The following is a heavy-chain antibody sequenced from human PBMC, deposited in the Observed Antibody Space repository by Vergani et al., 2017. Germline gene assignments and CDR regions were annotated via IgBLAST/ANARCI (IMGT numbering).Heavy chain of an antibody. V-gene: IGHV3-23*04. D-gene: IGHD3-10*01. CDR3: ARARGYYGSGSYSYFDY. CDR1: GFTFSSYA. Sequence: VQLVESGGGLVKPGGSLRLSCAASGFTFSSYAMSWVRQAPGKGLEWVSAISGSGGSTYYADSVKGRFTISRDNSKNTLYLQMNSLRSEDTAVYYCARARGYYGSGSYSYFDYWGQGTLVTVSS. CDR2: ISGSGGST. J-gene: IGHJ4*02.